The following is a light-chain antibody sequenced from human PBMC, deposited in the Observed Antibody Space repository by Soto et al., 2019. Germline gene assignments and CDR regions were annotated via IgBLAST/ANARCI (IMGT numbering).Light chain of an antibody. V-gene: IGLV1-40*01. CDR2: GNT. Sequence: QSVLTQPPSVSGAPGQRVTISCTGSSSNIGAGYDVNWYQQLPGTAPKLLIYGNTNRPSGVPDRFSGSKSGTSGSLAISGLQTEDEAEYYCPSWDTRLSGSVFGGGTKLTVL. CDR1: SSNIGAGYD. CDR3: PSWDTRLSGSV. J-gene: IGLJ2*01.